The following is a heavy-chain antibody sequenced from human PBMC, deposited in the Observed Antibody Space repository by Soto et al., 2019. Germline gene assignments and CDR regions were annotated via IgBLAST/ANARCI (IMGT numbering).Heavy chain of an antibody. CDR3: AKGGTAYCSGGTCYHPFDY. J-gene: IGHJ4*02. Sequence: XGSLRLSCAASGFTFTNYAMHWVRQTPGKGLEWVSTISGTGEKTFYADAVKGRFTISRDNSKSTLFVQMNSLEAEDTAVYYCAKGGTAYCSGGTCYHPFDYWGQGSLVTVSS. CDR2: ISGTGEKT. V-gene: IGHV3-23*01. D-gene: IGHD2-15*01. CDR1: GFTFTNYA.